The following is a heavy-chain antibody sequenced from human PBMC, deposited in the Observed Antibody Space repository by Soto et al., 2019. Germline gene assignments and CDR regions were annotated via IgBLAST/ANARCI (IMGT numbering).Heavy chain of an antibody. D-gene: IGHD3-22*01. CDR3: ARDHARDYDSSE. V-gene: IGHV3-21*01. J-gene: IGHJ4*02. Sequence: PGGSLRLSCAASGFTFRNYNMDWVRQAPGKGLEWVSSISSSGTYIYYADSLKGRFTVSRDNAKNSLYLQMNSLRAEDTAVYYCARDHARDYDSSEWGQGTLVTVSS. CDR1: GFTFRNYN. CDR2: ISSSGTYI.